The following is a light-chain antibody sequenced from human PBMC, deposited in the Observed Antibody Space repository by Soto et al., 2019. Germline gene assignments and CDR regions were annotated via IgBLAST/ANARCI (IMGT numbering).Light chain of an antibody. CDR2: EVS. J-gene: IGLJ1*01. Sequence: QSALTQPASVSGSPGQSITISCTGTSSDVGGYNSVSWFQQHPSKAPKLIIYEVSHRPSGVSIRFSGSKSGNTASLTISGLQAEDEADYYWNSYRHSTTLVFGTGTKVTVL. V-gene: IGLV2-14*01. CDR3: NSYRHSTTLV. CDR1: SSDVGGYNS.